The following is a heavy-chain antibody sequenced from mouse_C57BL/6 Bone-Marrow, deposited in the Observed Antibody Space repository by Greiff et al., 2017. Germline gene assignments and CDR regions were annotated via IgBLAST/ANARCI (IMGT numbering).Heavy chain of an antibody. J-gene: IGHJ1*03. CDR1: GYTFTSYG. Sequence: VKLMESGAELARPGASVKLSCKASGYTFTSYGISWVKQRTGQGLEWIGEIYPRSGNTYYNKKFKGKATLTADKSSSTAYMELRSLTSEDSAVYFCARRGLEGVWGTGTTVTVSS. CDR3: ARRGLEGV. V-gene: IGHV1-81*01. D-gene: IGHD3-3*01. CDR2: IYPRSGNT.